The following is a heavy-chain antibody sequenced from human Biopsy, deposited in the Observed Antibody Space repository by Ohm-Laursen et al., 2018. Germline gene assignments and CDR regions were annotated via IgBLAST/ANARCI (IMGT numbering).Heavy chain of an antibody. J-gene: IGHJ2*01. Sequence: SVKVSCNASGYTFSDYILNWVRQAPGQGLEWMGWINTRRGDTNYAQKFQGRVTMTRDTSTTTVFMELTGLRSDDTAMYYCARVEDSTRHWYFDLWGRGTQVTVSS. CDR3: ARVEDSTRHWYFDL. V-gene: IGHV1-18*01. D-gene: IGHD2-2*01. CDR2: INTRRGDT. CDR1: GYTFSDYI.